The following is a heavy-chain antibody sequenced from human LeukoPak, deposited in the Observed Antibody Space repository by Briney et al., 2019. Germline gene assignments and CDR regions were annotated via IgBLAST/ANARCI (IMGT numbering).Heavy chain of an antibody. CDR2: ISSNGGST. V-gene: IGHV3-64*01. J-gene: IGHJ5*02. CDR1: GFTFSSYA. D-gene: IGHD3-22*01. CDR3: ARGNYYDSSGYPSDNWFDL. Sequence: GGSLRLSCAASGFTFSSYAMHWVRQAPGKGLEYVSAISSNGGSTYYANSVKGRFTISRDNSKNTLYLQMGSLRAEDMAVYYCARGNYYDSSGYPSDNWFDLWGQGTLVTVSS.